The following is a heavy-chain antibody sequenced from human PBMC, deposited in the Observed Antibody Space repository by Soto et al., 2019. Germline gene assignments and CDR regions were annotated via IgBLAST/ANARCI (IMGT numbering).Heavy chain of an antibody. J-gene: IGHJ4*02. CDR2: IYHSGST. D-gene: IGHD3-9*01. Sequence: SETLSLTCAVSGGSISSGGYSWSWIRQPPGKGLEWIGYIYHSGSTYYNPSLKSRVTISVDRSKNQFSLKLSSVTAADAAVYYCARSDILTGYPYYFDYWGQGTLVTVSS. CDR1: GGSISSGGYS. V-gene: IGHV4-30-2*01. CDR3: ARSDILTGYPYYFDY.